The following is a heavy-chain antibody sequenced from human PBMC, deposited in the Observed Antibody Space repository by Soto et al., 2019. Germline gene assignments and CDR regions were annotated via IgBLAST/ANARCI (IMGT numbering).Heavy chain of an antibody. CDR1: GGTFSSYA. V-gene: IGHV1-69*06. CDR3: ARATHIVVVTAIWGFDYYGMDV. Sequence: SVKVSCKASGGTFSSYAISWVRQAPGQGLEWMGGIIPIFGTANYAQKFQGRVTITADKSTSTAYMELSSLRSEDTAVYYCARATHIVVVTAIWGFDYYGMDVWGQGTTVTV. CDR2: IIPIFGTA. D-gene: IGHD2-21*02. J-gene: IGHJ6*02.